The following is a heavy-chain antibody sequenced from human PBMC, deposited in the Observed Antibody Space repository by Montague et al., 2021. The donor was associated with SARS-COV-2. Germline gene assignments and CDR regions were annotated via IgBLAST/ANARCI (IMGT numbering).Heavy chain of an antibody. V-gene: IGHV4-59*12. CDR2: MHYSGST. J-gene: IGHJ4*02. Sequence: SETLYLTCTISGGSITGYFWTWIRQPPGKGLEWLGHMHYSGSTKYNPSLESRVTMSIDTSESQFSLHLRSVTAADTGVYYCARVPFSSSRYYLDYWGQGTLVTVSS. D-gene: IGHD6-19*01. CDR3: ARVPFSSSRYYLDY. CDR1: GGSITGYF.